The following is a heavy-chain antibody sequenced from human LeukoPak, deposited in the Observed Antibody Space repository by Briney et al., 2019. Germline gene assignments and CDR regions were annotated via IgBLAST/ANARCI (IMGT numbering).Heavy chain of an antibody. J-gene: IGHJ6*02. D-gene: IGHD6-19*01. CDR1: GFNFPIYC. Sequence: RSGGSLRLSCTTSGFNFPIYCMTWVCQAPGKGLEWVANIIQDGQNTDYVDSVKGRFTISRDNSKNTLYLQMNSLRAEDTAVYYCARGTPSSSGWLYYGMDVWGQGTTVTVSS. CDR3: ARGTPSSSGWLYYGMDV. V-gene: IGHV3-7*01. CDR2: IIQDGQNT.